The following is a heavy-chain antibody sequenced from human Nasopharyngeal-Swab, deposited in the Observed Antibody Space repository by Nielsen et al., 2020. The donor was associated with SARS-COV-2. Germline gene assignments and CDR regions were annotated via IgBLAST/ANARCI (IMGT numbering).Heavy chain of an antibody. V-gene: IGHV3-23*01. D-gene: IGHD6-19*01. J-gene: IGHJ6*02. Sequence: GGSLRLSCAASGFTFSSYAMSWVRRAPGKGLEWVSAISGSGGSTYYADSVKGRFTISRDNSKNTLYLQMNSLRAEDTAVYYCARDLVAGDAGRYYYYYGMDVWGQGTTVTVSS. CDR1: GFTFSSYA. CDR3: ARDLVAGDAGRYYYYYGMDV. CDR2: ISGSGGST.